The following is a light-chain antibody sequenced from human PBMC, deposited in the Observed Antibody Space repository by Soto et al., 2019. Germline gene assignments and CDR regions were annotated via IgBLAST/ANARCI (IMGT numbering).Light chain of an antibody. CDR3: DKYNHAPT. CDR2: ATS. V-gene: IGKV1-27*01. CDR1: QAISSY. J-gene: IGKJ4*01. Sequence: DIQLTQSPSSLSASVGDRVTITCRASQAISSYLAWYQQKPGKVPELLIYATSTLQSGAPSRFSGSGSGTDFTLTISSLQPEDGATYYGDKYNHAPTFGGGTKVEIK.